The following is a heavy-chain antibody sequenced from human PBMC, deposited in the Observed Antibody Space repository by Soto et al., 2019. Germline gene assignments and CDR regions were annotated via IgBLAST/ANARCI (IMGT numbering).Heavy chain of an antibody. D-gene: IGHD3-22*01. Sequence: QVQLVQSGAEGKKPGSSVQVSCKASGGTFSSYAISWVRQAPGQGLEWMGGIIPIFGTANYAKKFQGRVTITADESTSTAYMELSSLRSEDTAVYYCARHGHYYDSSGYTYYYYAMDVWGQGPTVTFSS. CDR2: IIPIFGTA. CDR1: GGTFSSYA. J-gene: IGHJ6*01. CDR3: ARHGHYYDSSGYTYYYYAMDV. V-gene: IGHV1-69*01.